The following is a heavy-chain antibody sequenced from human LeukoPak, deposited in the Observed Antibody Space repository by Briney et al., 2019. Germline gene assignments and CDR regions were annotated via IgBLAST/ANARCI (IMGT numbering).Heavy chain of an antibody. V-gene: IGHV1-69*04. CDR2: IIPILGIA. CDR1: GYTFTSYG. J-gene: IGHJ4*02. D-gene: IGHD1-7*01. Sequence: GASVKVSCKASGYTFTSYGISWVRQAPGQGLEWMGRIIPILGIANYAQKFQGRVTITADKSTSTAYMELSSLRSEDTAVYYCARETPTGNTDYWGQGTLVTVSS. CDR3: ARETPTGNTDY.